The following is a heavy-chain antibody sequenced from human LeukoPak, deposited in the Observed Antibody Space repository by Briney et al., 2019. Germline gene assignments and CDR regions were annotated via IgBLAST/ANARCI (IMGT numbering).Heavy chain of an antibody. CDR3: AKGVMPNYYFGMDV. D-gene: IGHD2-2*01. V-gene: IGHV3-23*01. CDR2: TSGSGGST. CDR1: GFTFSSYA. J-gene: IGHJ6*02. Sequence: GGSLRLSCAASGFTFSSYAMSWVRQAPGKGLEWVSVTSGSGGSTYYADSVRGRFTISRDNSKNTLYLQMNSLRADDTAVYYCAKGVMPNYYFGMDVWGQGTTVTVSS.